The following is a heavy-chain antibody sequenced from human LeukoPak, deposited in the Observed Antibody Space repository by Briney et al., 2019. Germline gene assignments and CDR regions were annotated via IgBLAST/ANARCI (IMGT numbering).Heavy chain of an antibody. CDR2: IRYDGSNK. J-gene: IGHJ4*02. CDR3: AKNTIRQLDY. CDR1: GFTFSSYG. Sequence: GRSLRLSCAASGFTFSSYGMHWVRQAPGKGLEWVAFIRYDGSNKYYADSVKGRFTISRDNSKNTLYLQMNSLRAEDTAVYYCAKNTIRQLDYWGQGTLVTVSS. V-gene: IGHV3-30*02. D-gene: IGHD6-13*01.